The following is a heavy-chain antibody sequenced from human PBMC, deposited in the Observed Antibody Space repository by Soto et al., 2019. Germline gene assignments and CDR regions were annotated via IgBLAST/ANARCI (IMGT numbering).Heavy chain of an antibody. CDR2: IIPIFGTA. D-gene: IGHD3-10*01. CDR1: GGTFSSDA. V-gene: IGHV1-69*01. CDR3: ARDGPYYYGSGSYRNWFDP. Sequence: ASVKVSCTASGGTFSSDAISWVRQAPGQGLEWMGGIIPIFGTANYAQKFQGRVTITADESTSTAYMELSSLRSEDTAVYYCARDGPYYYGSGSYRNWFDPWGQGTLVTVSS. J-gene: IGHJ5*02.